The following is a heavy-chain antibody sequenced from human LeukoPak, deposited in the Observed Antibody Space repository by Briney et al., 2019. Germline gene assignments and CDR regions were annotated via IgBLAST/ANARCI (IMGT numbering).Heavy chain of an antibody. V-gene: IGHV2-5*01. CDR2: IYWNDDK. Sequence: KESGPTLVKPTQTLTLTCTFSGFSLSTSGVGVGWIRQPPGKALEWLALIYWNDDKRYSPSLKSRLTITKDTSKNQVVLTMTNMDPVDTATYYCAHGRDLDYFWQGMGAFDIWGQGTMVTVSS. J-gene: IGHJ3*02. CDR1: GFSLSTSGVG. CDR3: AHGRDLDYFWQGMGAFDI. D-gene: IGHD2/OR15-2a*01.